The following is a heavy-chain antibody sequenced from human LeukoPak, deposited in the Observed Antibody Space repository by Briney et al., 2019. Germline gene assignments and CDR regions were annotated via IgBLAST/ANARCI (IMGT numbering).Heavy chain of an antibody. CDR1: GGSISSGGYS. J-gene: IGHJ4*02. D-gene: IGHD3-10*01. CDR2: IYHSGST. Sequence: SQTLSLTCAVSGGSISSGGYSWSWIRQPPGKGLEWIGYIYHSGSTYYNPSLKSRVTISVDRSKNQFSLKLSSVTAADTAVYYCAGESLMVRGVLYDWGQGTLVTVSS. CDR3: AGESLMVRGVLYD. V-gene: IGHV4-30-2*01.